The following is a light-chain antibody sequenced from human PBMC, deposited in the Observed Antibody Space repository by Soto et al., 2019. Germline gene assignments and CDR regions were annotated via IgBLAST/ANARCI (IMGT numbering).Light chain of an antibody. V-gene: IGKV4-1*01. CDR1: QSVLYSSNNKNY. CDR2: WAS. J-gene: IGKJ1*01. CDR3: QQYYSTPPT. Sequence: DIVMTQSPDSLAVSLGERATINCKSSQSVLYSSNNKNYLAWYQQKPGQPPKLLIIWASTRAAGVPDRFSGSGSGTDFTLTISSLQAEDVSFYYCQQYYSTPPTFGQGTKVEIK.